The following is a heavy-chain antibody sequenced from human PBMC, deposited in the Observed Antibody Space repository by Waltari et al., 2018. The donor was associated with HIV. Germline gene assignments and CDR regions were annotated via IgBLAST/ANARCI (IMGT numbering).Heavy chain of an antibody. CDR2: IKEDGSEK. Sequence: EVQLVESGGGLVQPGGSLRLSCAASGFTLSSPWLTWVSPAPGKGLEWVSNIKEDGSEKHYVDSVKGRFTISRDNAENSLFLQMNSLRADDTAVYYCARVGIVVVPAGTPNDAFDVWGQGTMVTVSS. CDR1: GFTLSSPW. D-gene: IGHD2-2*01. V-gene: IGHV3-7*01. J-gene: IGHJ3*01. CDR3: ARVGIVVVPAGTPNDAFDV.